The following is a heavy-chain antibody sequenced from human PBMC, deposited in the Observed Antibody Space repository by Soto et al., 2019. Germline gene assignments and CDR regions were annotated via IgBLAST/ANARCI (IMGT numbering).Heavy chain of an antibody. V-gene: IGHV3-23*01. CDR1: GFTFSSYA. CDR3: ANEQWLVYGYYYYYGMDV. J-gene: IGHJ6*02. CDR2: ISGSGGST. D-gene: IGHD6-19*01. Sequence: EVQLLESGGGLVQPGGSLRLSCAASGFTFSSYAMSWVRQAPGKGLEWVSAISGSGGSTYYADSVKGRFTISRDNSKNTLYLQMNSLRAEDTAVYYCANEQWLVYGYYYYYGMDVWGQGTTVTVSS.